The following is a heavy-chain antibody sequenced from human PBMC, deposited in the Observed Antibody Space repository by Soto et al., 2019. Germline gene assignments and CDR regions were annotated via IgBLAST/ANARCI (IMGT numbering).Heavy chain of an antibody. D-gene: IGHD6-19*01. CDR3: AKPQIPVAGLFDY. J-gene: IGHJ4*02. Sequence: GGSLRLSCAASGFTFISYAMTWVRQAPGKGLEWVSVISDNGAVTNYADSVKGRFTISRDNSKNTLYLQMNSLRAEDTAVYYCAKPQIPVAGLFDYWGQGTLVTVSS. V-gene: IGHV3-23*01. CDR2: ISDNGAVT. CDR1: GFTFISYA.